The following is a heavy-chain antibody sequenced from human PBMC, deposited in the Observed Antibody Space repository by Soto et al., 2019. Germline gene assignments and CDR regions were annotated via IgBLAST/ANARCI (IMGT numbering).Heavy chain of an antibody. CDR3: ARLDPPWSGRSCTGMNY. CDR1: GGSISSYY. D-gene: IGHD2-15*01. CDR2: IYYSGST. J-gene: IGHJ4*02. V-gene: IGHV4-59*08. Sequence: SETLSLTCTVSGGSISSYYWSWIRQPPGKGLEWIGYIYYSGSTNYNPSLKSRVTISVDTSKNQFSLKLSSVTAADTAVYYCARLDPPWSGRSCTGMNYWGQATLVTVSS.